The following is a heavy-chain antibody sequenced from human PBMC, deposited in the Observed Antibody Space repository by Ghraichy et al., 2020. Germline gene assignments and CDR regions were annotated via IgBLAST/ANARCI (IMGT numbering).Heavy chain of an antibody. D-gene: IGHD3-3*01. CDR2: VYYTGST. CDR1: GGSISSTSYY. CDR3: ARDLSRYDFWSGYYRADYYYYGMDV. Sequence: TLSLTCTVSGGSISSTSYYWSWIRQPPGKGLEWIGSVYYTGSTHYNPSLKSRVTISADTSKKQFSLKLSSVTAADTAVYYCARDLSRYDFWSGYYRADYYYYGMDVWGPGTTVTVAS. J-gene: IGHJ6*02. V-gene: IGHV4-39*07.